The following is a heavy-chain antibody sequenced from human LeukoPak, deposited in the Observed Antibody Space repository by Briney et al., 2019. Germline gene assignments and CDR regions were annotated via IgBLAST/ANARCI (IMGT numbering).Heavy chain of an antibody. CDR2: INPSGGST. V-gene: IGHV1-46*01. CDR3: ARACAYYDSNGYVRAMDWRHRLYDY. D-gene: IGHD3-22*01. J-gene: IGHJ4*02. CDR1: GYTFTSYY. Sequence: ASVKVSCKASGYTFTSYYMHWVRQAPGQGLEWMGIINPSGGSTSYAQKFQGRVTMTRDTSTSTVYMELSSLRSEDTAVYYCARACAYYDSNGYVRAMDWRHRLYDYWGQGTLVTVSS.